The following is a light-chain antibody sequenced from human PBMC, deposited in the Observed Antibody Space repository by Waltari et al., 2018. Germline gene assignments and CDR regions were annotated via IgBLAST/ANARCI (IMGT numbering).Light chain of an antibody. CDR1: SSDGGGYNY. CDR3: SSYAGSNNLV. CDR2: EVS. Sequence: QSALTPPPSASGSPGQSVTISCTGTSSDGGGYNYVPRYQPHPGKAPKLMISEVSKRPSGVPDRFSGSKSGNTASLTVSGLQAEDEADYYCSSYAGSNNLVFGGGTKLTVL. V-gene: IGLV2-8*01. J-gene: IGLJ2*01.